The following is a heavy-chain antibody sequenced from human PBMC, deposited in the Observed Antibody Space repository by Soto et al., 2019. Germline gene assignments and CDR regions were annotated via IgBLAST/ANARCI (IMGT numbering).Heavy chain of an antibody. Sequence: QVQRLESGGGVVQPGRSLRLSCAASGFTFSSYATHWVRQAPGKGLEWVAVIWYDGSNKYYADSVKGRFTVSRDNSKKTVYLQMNSLRGEDTGVYYCAREGSGSSVPDSWGHGTLVTVSA. CDR2: IWYDGSNK. CDR1: GFTFSSYA. V-gene: IGHV3-33*01. D-gene: IGHD3-10*01. J-gene: IGHJ5*01. CDR3: AREGSGSSVPDS.